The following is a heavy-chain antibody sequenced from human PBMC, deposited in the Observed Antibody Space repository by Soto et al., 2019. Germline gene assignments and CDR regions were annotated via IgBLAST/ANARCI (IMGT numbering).Heavy chain of an antibody. V-gene: IGHV2-26*01. J-gene: IGHJ5*02. CDR2: IFSNDDK. Sequence: SGPTLVNPTETLTLTCTVSGLSLSNARMGVSWIRQPPGKALEWLAHIFSNDDKSYSTSLKTRLTISKDTSKSQVVFTMTNMDPVDTATYYSARRGREFVIANAWFDPWGQGTLVTVAS. D-gene: IGHD2-15*01. CDR1: GLSLSNARMG. CDR3: ARRGREFVIANAWFDP.